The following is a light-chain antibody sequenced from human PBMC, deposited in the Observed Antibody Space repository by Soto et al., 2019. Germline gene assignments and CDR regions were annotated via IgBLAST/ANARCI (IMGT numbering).Light chain of an antibody. Sequence: QSVLTQPPSVSAAPGQKVTISCSGSSSNIGNNYVSWYQQLPGTAPKLLIYENNKRPSGIPDRFSGSKSGTSATLGITGLQTGDEADYYCGSWDTSLIAGVFGGGTKPPS. V-gene: IGLV1-51*02. CDR3: GSWDTSLIAGV. CDR1: SSNIGNNY. CDR2: ENN. J-gene: IGLJ2*01.